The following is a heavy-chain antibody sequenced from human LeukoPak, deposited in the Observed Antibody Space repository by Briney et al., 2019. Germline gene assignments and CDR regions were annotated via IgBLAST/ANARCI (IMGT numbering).Heavy chain of an antibody. Sequence: GASVKVSCKASGYTFTGYYMHWVRQAPGQRLEWMGWINAGNGNTKYSQKFQGRVTITRDTSASTAYMELSSLRSEDTAVYYCARDSDIVVVPAAMYYYYGMDVWGQGTTVTVSS. V-gene: IGHV1-3*01. CDR2: INAGNGNT. CDR1: GYTFTGYY. D-gene: IGHD2-2*01. CDR3: ARDSDIVVVPAAMYYYYGMDV. J-gene: IGHJ6*02.